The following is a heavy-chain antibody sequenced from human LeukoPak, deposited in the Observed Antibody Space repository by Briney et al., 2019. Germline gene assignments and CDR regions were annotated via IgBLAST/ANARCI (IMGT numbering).Heavy chain of an antibody. D-gene: IGHD2-21*01. V-gene: IGHV4-39*01. CDR2: ISYGGST. CDR1: GGSISSNSNY. CDR3: ARQALWFFDH. J-gene: IGHJ4*02. Sequence: SETLSLTCTVSGGSISSNSNYWAWSRQPPGRGLEWIGSISYGGSTYYSPSLESRVTISVDTSKNQFSLKLRSVTAADTAVYYCARQALWFFDHWGQGTLVTVSS.